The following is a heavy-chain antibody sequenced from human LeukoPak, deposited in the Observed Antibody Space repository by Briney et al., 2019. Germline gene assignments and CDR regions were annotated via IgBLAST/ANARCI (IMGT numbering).Heavy chain of an antibody. V-gene: IGHV1-46*01. J-gene: IGHJ4*02. CDR3: ARQSSSGWYYI. CDR2: INPSGGST. CDR1: GYTFTSYY. D-gene: IGHD6-19*01. Sequence: GASVKVSCKASGYTFTSYYMHWVRQAPGQGLEWMGIINPSGGSTSYAQKFQGRVTMTRDMSTSTVYMELSSLRSEDTAVYYCARQSSSGWYYIWGQGTLVTVSS.